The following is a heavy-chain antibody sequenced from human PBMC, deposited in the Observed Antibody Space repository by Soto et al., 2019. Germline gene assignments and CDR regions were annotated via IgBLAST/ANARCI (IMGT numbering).Heavy chain of an antibody. V-gene: IGHV3-30*18. J-gene: IGHJ4*02. CDR3: AKDLLVGVAVPDQFDS. CDR2: ISYDGNK. D-gene: IGHD1-26*01. CDR1: GFTFNNYG. Sequence: QVQLVESGGGVVQPGRSLRLSCAASGFTFNNYGMHWVRQAPGKGLEWVAVISYDGNKYYADSVKGRFTISRDNSKNKLYLQMNSLRAEDTAVYYCAKDLLVGVAVPDQFDSWGQGTLVTVSS.